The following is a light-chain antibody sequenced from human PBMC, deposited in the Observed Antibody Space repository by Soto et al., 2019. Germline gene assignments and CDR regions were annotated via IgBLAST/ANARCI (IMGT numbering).Light chain of an antibody. V-gene: IGKV3-20*01. CDR3: QQYSSSPPYT. CDR1: QSVSSSY. CDR2: GAS. J-gene: IGKJ2*01. Sequence: EIVLTQSPGTLSLSPGERATLSCRASQSVSSSYLAWYQQQPGQAPRLLIYGASSRATGIPDRFSGSGSGTDFTLTISRLESEDFAVYYCQQYSSSPPYTFGQGTKLEIK.